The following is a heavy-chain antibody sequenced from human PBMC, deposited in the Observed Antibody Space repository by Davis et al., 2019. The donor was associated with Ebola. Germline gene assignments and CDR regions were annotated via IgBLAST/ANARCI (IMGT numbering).Heavy chain of an antibody. CDR1: GGSISSYY. J-gene: IGHJ4*02. D-gene: IGHD6-13*01. CDR3: ARHGSEYSSSWYTIK. CDR2: IYYSGST. Sequence: SETLSLTCTVSGGSISSYYWSWIRQPPGKGLEWIGYIYYSGSTNYNPSLKSRVTISVDTSKNQFSLKLSSVTAADTAVYYCARHGSEYSSSWYTIKWGQGTLVTVSS. V-gene: IGHV4-59*08.